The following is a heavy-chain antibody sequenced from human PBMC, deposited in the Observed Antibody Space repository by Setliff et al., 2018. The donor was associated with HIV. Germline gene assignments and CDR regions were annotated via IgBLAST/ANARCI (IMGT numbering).Heavy chain of an antibody. CDR1: GFTFGDYV. Sequence: GGSLRLSCTASGFTFGDYVMSWVRQAPGKGLEWVGFIRSKTYGGTTEYAASVKGRFTISRDDSKSIAYLQMNSLKTEDTAFYYCTRGGRGDSYYYYMDVWGKGTTVTVSS. D-gene: IGHD3-10*01. V-gene: IGHV3-49*04. J-gene: IGHJ6*03. CDR3: TRGGRGDSYYYYMDV. CDR2: IRSKTYGGTT.